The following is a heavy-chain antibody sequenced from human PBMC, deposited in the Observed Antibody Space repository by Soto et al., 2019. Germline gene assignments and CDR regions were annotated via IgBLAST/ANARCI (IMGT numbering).Heavy chain of an antibody. CDR2: ISSSGSTI. D-gene: IGHD3-3*01. Sequence: PGGSLRLSCAASGFTFSDYYMSWIRQAPGKGLEWVSYISSSGSTIYYADSVKGRFTISRDNAKNSLYLQMNSLRAKDTAVYYCARDGQRITIFGVVMNMDVWGKGTTVTVSS. CDR1: GFTFSDYY. J-gene: IGHJ6*03. V-gene: IGHV3-11*01. CDR3: ARDGQRITIFGVVMNMDV.